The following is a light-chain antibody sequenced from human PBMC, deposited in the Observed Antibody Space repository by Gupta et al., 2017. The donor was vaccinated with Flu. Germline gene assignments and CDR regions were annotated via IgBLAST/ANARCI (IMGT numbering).Light chain of an antibody. CDR1: SSDVGGYNF. V-gene: IGLV2-23*02. Sequence: QSALTQPASVSGSPGQSITISCTGTSSDVGGYNFVSWYQQQPGKVPKLLIYEVTKRPSGVSNRFSGSKSGNMASLTISGLQPEDEAEYYCCSYVGTSSWVFGGGTKLTV. CDR3: CSYVGTSSWV. CDR2: EVT. J-gene: IGLJ3*02.